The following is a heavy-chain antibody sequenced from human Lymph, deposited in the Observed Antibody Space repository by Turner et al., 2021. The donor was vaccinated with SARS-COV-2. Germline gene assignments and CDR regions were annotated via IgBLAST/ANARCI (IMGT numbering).Heavy chain of an antibody. Sequence: QLQLQESGPGLVKPSETLSLPCTVSGDSINSSFYYWGWIRQPPGKGLEWIGSIDYSGSTYYNPSRKSRVTISVDTSKNQISLKMSSVTAADTAVFYCARGSPQGWYVPVFDDWGQGTLVTVSS. CDR2: IDYSGST. V-gene: IGHV4-39*01. CDR1: GDSINSSFYY. CDR3: ARGSPQGWYVPVFDD. D-gene: IGHD6-19*01. J-gene: IGHJ4*02.